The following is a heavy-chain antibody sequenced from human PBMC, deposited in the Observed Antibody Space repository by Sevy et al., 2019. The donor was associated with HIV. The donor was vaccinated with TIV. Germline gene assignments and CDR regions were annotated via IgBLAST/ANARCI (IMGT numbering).Heavy chain of an antibody. CDR3: ARDRDVSGNYLEYFYYAMDV. V-gene: IGHV1-46*01. CDR1: GYTFSTYY. Sequence: ALVKVSCKTSGYTFSTYYIYWVRQAPGQGLEWIGIFDPTGGSRSYPQRFQGRLTMTGDTSTSTAYMELSSLTSEDTTVYYCARDRDVSGNYLEYFYYAMDVWGQGTTVTVSS. D-gene: IGHD1-26*01. J-gene: IGHJ6*02. CDR2: FDPTGGSR.